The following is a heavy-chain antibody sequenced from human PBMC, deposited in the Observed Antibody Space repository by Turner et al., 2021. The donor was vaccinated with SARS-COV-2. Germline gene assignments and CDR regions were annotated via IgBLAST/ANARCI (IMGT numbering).Heavy chain of an antibody. CDR2: ISSSSSYI. Sequence: EVQLVESGGGLVQPGGSRRRSCAAPGFTFRGYSRNWGRQAPGKGLGWVSSISSSSSYIYYADYVKGRFTISRDNAKYSMYLQMNSLRAEDTAVYYCARGTYYYDSSVYSGTNWFDPWGQGTLVTVSS. V-gene: IGHV3-21*01. CDR1: GFTFRGYS. J-gene: IGHJ5*02. D-gene: IGHD3-22*01. CDR3: ARGTYYYDSSVYSGTNWFDP.